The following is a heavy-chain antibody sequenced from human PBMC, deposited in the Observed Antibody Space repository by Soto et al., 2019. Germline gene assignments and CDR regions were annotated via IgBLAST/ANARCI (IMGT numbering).Heavy chain of an antibody. Sequence: QVQLVESGGGVVQPGRSLRLSCAASGFTFSSYVMYWVRQAPGKGLEWVVVISYDGNNKYYADSVKGRFTISRDNSKKTPNLRMNSMRAEDTAVYYLARAGCDGDSCYTLVGLRYGMDVWGQGTPVTVSS. D-gene: IGHD2-15*01. V-gene: IGHV3-30-3*01. CDR2: ISYDGNNK. J-gene: IGHJ6*02. CDR3: ARAGCDGDSCYTLVGLRYGMDV. CDR1: GFTFSSYV.